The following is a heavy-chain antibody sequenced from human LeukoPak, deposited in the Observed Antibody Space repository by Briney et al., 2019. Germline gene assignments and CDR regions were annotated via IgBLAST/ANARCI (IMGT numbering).Heavy chain of an antibody. Sequence: PGGSLRLSCAASGFTFSSYWMSWVRQAPGKGLEWVANINQDGSEKNYVDSVKGRFTISRDNAKNSPYLQMNSLRAEDTAVYHCARDRAVTGLDYWGQGTLVTVSS. J-gene: IGHJ4*02. CDR3: ARDRAVTGLDY. D-gene: IGHD6-19*01. CDR2: INQDGSEK. V-gene: IGHV3-7*05. CDR1: GFTFSSYW.